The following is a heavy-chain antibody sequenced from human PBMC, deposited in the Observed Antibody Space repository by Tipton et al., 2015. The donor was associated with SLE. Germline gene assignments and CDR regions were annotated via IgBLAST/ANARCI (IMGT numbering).Heavy chain of an antibody. V-gene: IGHV4-34*01. J-gene: IGHJ2*01. CDR3: AREYSSFVWYLDL. Sequence: TLSLTCAVYGGSFSGYYWSWIRQPPGKGLEWIGEINHSGSTNYNPSLKSRVTISVDTSKNQFSLKLSSVTAADTAVYYCAREYSSFVWYLDLWGRGTLVTVSS. CDR1: GGSFSGYY. CDR2: INHSGST. D-gene: IGHD6-6*01.